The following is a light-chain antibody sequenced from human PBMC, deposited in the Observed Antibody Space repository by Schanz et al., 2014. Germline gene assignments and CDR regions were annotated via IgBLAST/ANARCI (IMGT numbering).Light chain of an antibody. J-gene: IGLJ1*01. V-gene: IGLV1-44*01. Sequence: QSVLTQPPSASGTPGQRVTISCSGSSSNIGSNTVNWYQQLPGTAPKLLIYSNNQRPSGVPDRFSGSKSGTSASLAISGLQSEDEADYYCAAWDDGLSALYVFGTGTKLTVL. CDR1: SSNIGSNT. CDR2: SNN. CDR3: AAWDDGLSALYV.